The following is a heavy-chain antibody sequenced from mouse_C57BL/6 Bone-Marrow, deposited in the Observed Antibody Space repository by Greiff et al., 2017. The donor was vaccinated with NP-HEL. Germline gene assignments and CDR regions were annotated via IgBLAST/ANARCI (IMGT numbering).Heavy chain of an antibody. CDR2: INPNNGGT. CDR1: GYTFTDYY. V-gene: IGHV1-26*01. D-gene: IGHD1-1*01. Sequence: VQLQQSGPELVKPGASVKISCKASGYTFTDYYMNWVKQSHGKSLEWIGDINPNNGGTSYNQKFKGKATLTVDKSSSTAYMELRSLTSEDSAVYYCARYPLLLLRYYFDYWGQGTTLTVSS. J-gene: IGHJ2*01. CDR3: ARYPLLLLRYYFDY.